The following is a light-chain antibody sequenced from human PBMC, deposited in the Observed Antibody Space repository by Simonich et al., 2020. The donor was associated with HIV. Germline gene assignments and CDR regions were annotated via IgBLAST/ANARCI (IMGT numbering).Light chain of an antibody. CDR3: QQRSKWPPFT. CDR1: QSVSNN. CDR2: DAS. V-gene: IGKV3-11*01. Sequence: EIVLTQSPATLSLSPGERATLSCRASQSVSNNLAWYQQKPGQAPRLLIYDASSRATGLPARFSGSGSGTDFTLTISSLEPEDFAVYYCQQRSKWPPFTFGPGTKVDIK. J-gene: IGKJ3*01.